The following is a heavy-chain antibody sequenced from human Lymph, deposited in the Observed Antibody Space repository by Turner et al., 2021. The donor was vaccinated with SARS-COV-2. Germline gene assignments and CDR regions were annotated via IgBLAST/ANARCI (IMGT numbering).Heavy chain of an antibody. V-gene: IGHV3-30-3*01. J-gene: IGHJ4*02. CDR2: ISYDGSNK. Sequence: QVQLVETGGGVVQRGRSLRLSCAASGFTFNNYPMHWVRQAPGKGLEWVAVISYDGSNKYYADSVNGRFTISRDNSKNTLYLQMNSLRAEDTAVYYCARDSSGSGTLDYWGQGTLVTVSS. CDR1: GFTFNNYP. D-gene: IGHD3-10*01. CDR3: ARDSSGSGTLDY.